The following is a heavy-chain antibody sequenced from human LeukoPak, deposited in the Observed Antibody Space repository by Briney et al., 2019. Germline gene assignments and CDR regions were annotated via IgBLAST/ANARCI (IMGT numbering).Heavy chain of an antibody. D-gene: IGHD3-16*01. CDR3: ARVRYRLAETYIDY. Sequence: ASVEVFCKASGYIFTGYYMHWVRHDPGQGLEWMGWINPNSGDTNYAQKFEGRVTMTRDKSISTAYMELSRLRSDDTAVYYCARVRYRLAETYIDYWGQGTLVTVSS. CDR1: GYIFTGYY. CDR2: INPNSGDT. J-gene: IGHJ4*02. V-gene: IGHV1-2*02.